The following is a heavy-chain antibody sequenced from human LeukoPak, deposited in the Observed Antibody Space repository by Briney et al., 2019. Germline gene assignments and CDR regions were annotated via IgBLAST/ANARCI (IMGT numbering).Heavy chain of an antibody. J-gene: IGHJ5*02. CDR1: GYTFTAYV. CDR2: INAGNGNT. V-gene: IGHV1-3*03. Sequence: ASVKVSCKASGYTFTAYVMHWVRQAPGQRLEWMGWINAGNGNTKYSQEFQGRVTTTRDTFANTIYMELSSLRSEDTAVYYCARVKGYSNPFDPWGQGTLVTVSS. D-gene: IGHD4-11*01. CDR3: ARVKGYSNPFDP.